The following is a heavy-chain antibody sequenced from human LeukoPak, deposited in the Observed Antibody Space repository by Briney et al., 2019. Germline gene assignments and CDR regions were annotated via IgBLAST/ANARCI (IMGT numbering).Heavy chain of an antibody. CDR1: GFTFNNYA. J-gene: IGHJ4*02. D-gene: IGHD1-26*01. CDR3: AKDRSIGTYYTFDS. Sequence: GGSLRLSCAASGFTFNNYAMSWVRQAPGKGLEWVSTVSGSGAIAYYTDSDKGRFTISRDDSKNTLYLQMSSLTAKDTAVYYCAKDRSIGTYYTFDSWGQGTLVTVSS. CDR2: VSGSGAIA. V-gene: IGHV3-23*01.